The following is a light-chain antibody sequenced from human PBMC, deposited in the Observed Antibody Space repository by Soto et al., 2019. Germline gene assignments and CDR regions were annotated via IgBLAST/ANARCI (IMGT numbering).Light chain of an antibody. Sequence: EIVLTQSPGTLSLSPGERATLSCRASQSVSSGLLAWYQQKPGQTPRLLIYGASSRATGIPDRFSGSGSGTDFSRTISNLEPEDVDVYYCRKYGKPWMFGQGTKVEIK. CDR2: GAS. CDR1: QSVSSGL. CDR3: RKYGKPWM. J-gene: IGKJ1*01. V-gene: IGKV3-20*01.